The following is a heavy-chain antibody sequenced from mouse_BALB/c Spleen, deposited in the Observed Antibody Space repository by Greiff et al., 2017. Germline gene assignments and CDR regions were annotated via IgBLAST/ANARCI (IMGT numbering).Heavy chain of an antibody. CDR2: IWAGGST. Sequence: VMLVESGPVLVAPSQSLSITCTVSGFSLTSYGVHWVRQPPGKGLEWLGVIWAGGSTNYNSALMSRLSISKDNSKSQVFLKMNSLQTDDTAMYYCARALYTAMDYWGQGTSVTVSS. CDR1: GFSLTSYG. V-gene: IGHV2-9*02. J-gene: IGHJ4*01. CDR3: ARALYTAMDY.